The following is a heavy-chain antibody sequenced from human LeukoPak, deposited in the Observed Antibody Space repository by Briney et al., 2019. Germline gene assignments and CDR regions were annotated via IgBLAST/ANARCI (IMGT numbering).Heavy chain of an antibody. J-gene: IGHJ6*03. CDR1: GGSISSYY. Sequence: PSETLSLTCTVSGGSISSYYWSWIRQPPGKGLEWIGYIYYSGSTNYNPSLKSRVTISVDTSKNQFSLKLSSVTAADTAVYYCARGRIAARPYYYMDVWGKGTTVTVSS. CDR3: ARGRIAARPYYYMDV. D-gene: IGHD6-6*01. V-gene: IGHV4-59*01. CDR2: IYYSGST.